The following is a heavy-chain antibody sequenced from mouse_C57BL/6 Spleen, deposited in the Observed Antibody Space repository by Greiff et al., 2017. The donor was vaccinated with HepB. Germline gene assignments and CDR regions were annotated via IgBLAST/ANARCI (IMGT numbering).Heavy chain of an antibody. Sequence: EVMLVESGGGLVKPGGSLKLSCAASGFTFSSYAMSWVRQTPEKRLEWVATISDGGSYTYYPDNVKGRFTISRDNAKNNLYLQMSHLKSEDTSMYYCAREDDGYYDYWGQGTTVTVSS. V-gene: IGHV5-4*01. D-gene: IGHD2-3*01. CDR3: AREDDGYYDY. CDR1: GFTFSSYA. CDR2: ISDGGSYT. J-gene: IGHJ2*01.